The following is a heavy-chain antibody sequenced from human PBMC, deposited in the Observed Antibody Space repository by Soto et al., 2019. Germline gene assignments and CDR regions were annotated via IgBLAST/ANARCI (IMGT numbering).Heavy chain of an antibody. J-gene: IGHJ4*01. CDR2: IHNSGST. CDR3: ARRWSGTDY. CDR1: GGSITSYY. V-gene: IGHV4-59*01. Sequence: QVQLQESGPGLVKPSETLSLTCTVSGGSITSYYWSLIRQPPGKGLEWIGYIHNSGSTSYNPSLQSRVTISADVSKNQFSLDLRSVTAADTAVYYCARRWSGTDYWGHGTLVTVSS. D-gene: IGHD3-10*01.